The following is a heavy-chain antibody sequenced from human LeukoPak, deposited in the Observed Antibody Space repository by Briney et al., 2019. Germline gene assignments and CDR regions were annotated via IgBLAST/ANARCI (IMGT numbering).Heavy chain of an antibody. Sequence: SETLSLTCSVSGDSISRHIYHWTCIRQSPGEGLEWIGNIHNSRATYYKPSLKSRVTISVDTSKNQFSLKLSSVTAADTAVYYCAGSGVRGVIPDYWGQGTLVTVSS. V-gene: IGHV4-39*07. CDR2: IHNSRAT. CDR1: GDSISRHIYH. D-gene: IGHD3-10*01. CDR3: AGSGVRGVIPDY. J-gene: IGHJ4*02.